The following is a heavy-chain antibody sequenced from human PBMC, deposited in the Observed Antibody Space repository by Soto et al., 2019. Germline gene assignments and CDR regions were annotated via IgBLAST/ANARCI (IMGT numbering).Heavy chain of an antibody. CDR3: ARSRDGYNFVGDC. V-gene: IGHV3-74*01. CDR1: GFTLSSYW. CDR2: INIDGSST. Sequence: EVQLVESGGGLVQPGGSLRLSCAASGFTLSSYWMHWVRQAPGKGLVWISRINIDGSSTSYADSVKGRFTISRDNAKNTLYLQVNSRRAEDTAVYYCARSRDGYNFVGDCWGQGTLVTVSS. J-gene: IGHJ4*02. D-gene: IGHD5-12*01.